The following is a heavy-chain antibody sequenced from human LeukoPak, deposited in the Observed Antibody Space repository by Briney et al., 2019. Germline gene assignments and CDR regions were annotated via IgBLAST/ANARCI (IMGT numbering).Heavy chain of an antibody. Sequence: GASVKVSCEASGYTFTSYYMHWVRQAPGQGLEWMGIINPSGGSTSYAQKFQGRVTMTRDTSTSTVYMELSSLRSEDTAVYYCARDPSPDSSGYYPDDYWGQGTLVTVSS. CDR3: ARDPSPDSSGYYPDDY. V-gene: IGHV1-46*01. CDR1: GYTFTSYY. D-gene: IGHD3-22*01. J-gene: IGHJ4*02. CDR2: INPSGGST.